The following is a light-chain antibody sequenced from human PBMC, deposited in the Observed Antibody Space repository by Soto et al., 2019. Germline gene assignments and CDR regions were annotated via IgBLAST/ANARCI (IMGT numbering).Light chain of an antibody. V-gene: IGKV3-20*01. CDR3: QQYGSSPPIT. J-gene: IGKJ5*01. CDR1: QSVSNN. CDR2: GAS. Sequence: IVMTQSPAILSVTPGDRATLSCRAGQSVSNNLAWYQQKPGQTPRLVIYGASSRATGIPDRFSGSGSGTDFTLTISRLEPEDFAVYYCQQYGSSPPITFGQGTRLEIK.